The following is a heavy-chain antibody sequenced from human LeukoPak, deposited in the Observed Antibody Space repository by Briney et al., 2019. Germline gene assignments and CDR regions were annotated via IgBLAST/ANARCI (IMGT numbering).Heavy chain of an antibody. Sequence: SQTLSLTCAISGDSVSSSSAAWNWIRQTPSRGLEWLGRTYYRSKWYSYYGASVKSRITINPDTSKNQFSLQLNSVTPEDTAVYYCARGAAGAIGYWGQGTLVTVSS. CDR1: GDSVSSSSAA. J-gene: IGHJ4*02. D-gene: IGHD6-13*01. CDR3: ARGAAGAIGY. CDR2: TYYRSKWYS. V-gene: IGHV6-1*01.